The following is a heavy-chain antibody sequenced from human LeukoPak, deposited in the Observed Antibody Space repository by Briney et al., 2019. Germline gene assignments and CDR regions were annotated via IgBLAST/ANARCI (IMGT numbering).Heavy chain of an antibody. CDR1: GFTFDDYA. CDR3: AKSAPPPNSGSFDY. Sequence: GGSLRLSCAASGFTFDDYAMHWVRQAPGKGLEWVSGISWNSGSIGCADSVKGRFTISRDNAKNSLYLQMNSLRAEGTALYYCAKSAPPPNSGSFDYWGQGTLVTVSS. V-gene: IGHV3-9*01. J-gene: IGHJ4*02. D-gene: IGHD3-22*01. CDR2: ISWNSGSI.